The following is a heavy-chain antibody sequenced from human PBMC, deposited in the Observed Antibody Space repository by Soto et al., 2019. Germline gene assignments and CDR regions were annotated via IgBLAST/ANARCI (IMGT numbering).Heavy chain of an antibody. CDR2: INHSGST. CDR1: GGSFSGYY. Sequence: SETLSLTCAVYGGSFSGYYWSWIRQPPGKGLEWIGEINHSGSTNYNPSLKSRVTVSVDTSKNQFSLKLSSVTAADTAVYYCARGRKTFYYDFWIDYDNSYYYYGMDVWGQGTTVTVSS. J-gene: IGHJ6*02. CDR3: ARGRKTFYYDFWIDYDNSYYYYGMDV. V-gene: IGHV4-34*01. D-gene: IGHD3-3*01.